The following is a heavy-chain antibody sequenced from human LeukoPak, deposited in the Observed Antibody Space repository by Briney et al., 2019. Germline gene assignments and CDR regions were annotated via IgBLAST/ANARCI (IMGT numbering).Heavy chain of an antibody. V-gene: IGHV3-21*01. D-gene: IGHD4-17*01. J-gene: IGHJ4*02. Sequence: GGSLRLSCAASGFTFSSYTVNWIRQAPGKGLEWVSSINNDGSYIYYAGSVKGRFTISRDNAKNSLYLQMNSLRAEDTAVYYCASNLNYGDYGDYWGQGTLVTVSS. CDR2: INNDGSYI. CDR1: GFTFSSYT. CDR3: ASNLNYGDYGDY.